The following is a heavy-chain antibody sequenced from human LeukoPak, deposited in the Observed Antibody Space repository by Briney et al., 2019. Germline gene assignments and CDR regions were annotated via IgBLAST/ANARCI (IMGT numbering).Heavy chain of an antibody. CDR3: ASVVVVAASNYFDY. CDR2: IYYSGST. J-gene: IGHJ4*02. V-gene: IGHV4-30-4*01. CDR1: GGSISSGDYY. Sequence: PSQTLSLTCTGSGGSISSGDYYWSWIRQPPGKGLEWIGYIYYSGSTYYNPSLKSRVTISVDTSKNQFSLKLSSVTAADTAVYYCASVVVVAASNYFDYWGQGTLVTVSS. D-gene: IGHD2-15*01.